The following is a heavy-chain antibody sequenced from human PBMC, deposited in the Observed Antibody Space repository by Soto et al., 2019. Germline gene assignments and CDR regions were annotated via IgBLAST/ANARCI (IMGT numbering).Heavy chain of an antibody. D-gene: IGHD6-19*01. J-gene: IGHJ4*02. CDR2: ISAYNGNT. CDR1: GYTFTSYG. Sequence: ASLKVSCKASGYTFTSYGISWVRQAPGQGLEWMGWISAYNGNTNYAQKLQGRVTMTTDTSTSTAYMELRSLRSDDTAVYYCARGHPEQWSLYYFDYWGQGTLVTVS. CDR3: ARGHPEQWSLYYFDY. V-gene: IGHV1-18*01.